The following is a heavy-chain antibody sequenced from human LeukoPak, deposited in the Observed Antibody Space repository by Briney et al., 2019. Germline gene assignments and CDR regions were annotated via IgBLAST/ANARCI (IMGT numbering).Heavy chain of an antibody. CDR3: ARDARDAGSDP. CDR1: GYTFTSYY. D-gene: IGHD5-24*01. V-gene: IGHV1-46*01. J-gene: IGHJ5*02. CDR2: INPSDGST. Sequence: GASVTVSCKTSGYTFTSYYMHWVRQAPGQGLEWMGIINPSDGSTRYAQKFQGRVTMTRDMSTSTVYMELSSLRSEDTAVYYCARDARDAGSDPWGQGTLVTVSS.